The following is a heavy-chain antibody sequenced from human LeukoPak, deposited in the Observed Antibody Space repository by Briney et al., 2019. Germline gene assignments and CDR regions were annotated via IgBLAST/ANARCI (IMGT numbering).Heavy chain of an antibody. D-gene: IGHD6-13*01. V-gene: IGHV3-11*01. Sequence: PGGSLRLSCAASGFTFSDYYMSWIRQAPGKGLEWVSYISSSGSTIYYADSVKGRFTISRDNAKNSLYLQMNSLRAEDTAVYYCARPRDPYSSSWYLDYWGQGTLVTASS. CDR1: GFTFSDYY. CDR3: ARPRDPYSSSWYLDY. J-gene: IGHJ4*02. CDR2: ISSSGSTI.